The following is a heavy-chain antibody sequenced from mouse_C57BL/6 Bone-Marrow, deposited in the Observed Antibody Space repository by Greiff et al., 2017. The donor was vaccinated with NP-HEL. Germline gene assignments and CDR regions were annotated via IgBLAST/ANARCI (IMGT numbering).Heavy chain of an antibody. CDR3: ARPNYGSSHWYYDV. CDR1: GYTFTSYG. V-gene: IGHV1-81*01. D-gene: IGHD1-1*01. Sequence: VKLQESGAELARPGASVKLSCKASGYTFTSYGISWVKQRTGQGLEWIGEIYPRSGNTYYNVKFKGKATLTADKSSSTAYMELRSLTSEDSAVYFCARPNYGSSHWYYDVWGTGTTVTVSS. J-gene: IGHJ1*03. CDR2: IYPRSGNT.